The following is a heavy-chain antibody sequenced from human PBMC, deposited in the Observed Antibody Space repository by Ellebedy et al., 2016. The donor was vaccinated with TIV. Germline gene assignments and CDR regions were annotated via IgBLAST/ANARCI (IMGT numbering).Heavy chain of an antibody. CDR3: ARVGDRPYYGMDV. CDR1: GGSFSGYY. Sequence: MPSETLSLTCAVYGGSFSGYYWSWIRQPPGKGLEWIGEINHSGSTNYNPSLKSRVTISVDTSKNQFSLKLSSVTAADTAVYYCARVGDRPYYGMDVWGQGTTVTVSS. V-gene: IGHV4-34*01. D-gene: IGHD2-21*02. CDR2: INHSGST. J-gene: IGHJ6*02.